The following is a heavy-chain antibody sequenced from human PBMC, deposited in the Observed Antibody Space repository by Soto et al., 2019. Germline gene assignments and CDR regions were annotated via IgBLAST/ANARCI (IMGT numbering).Heavy chain of an antibody. V-gene: IGHV3-30-3*01. J-gene: IGHJ4*02. CDR1: GFTFSSYA. Sequence: GGSLRLSCAASGFTFSSYAMHWVRQAPGKGLEWVAVISYDGSNKYYADSVKGRFTISRDNSKNTLYLQMNSLRAEDTAVYYCARDREDGYNLGYFDYWGQGTLVTVSS. D-gene: IGHD5-12*01. CDR3: ARDREDGYNLGYFDY. CDR2: ISYDGSNK.